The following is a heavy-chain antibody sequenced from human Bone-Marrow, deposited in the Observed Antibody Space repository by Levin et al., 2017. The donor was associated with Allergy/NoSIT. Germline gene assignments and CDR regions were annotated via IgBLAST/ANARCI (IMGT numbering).Heavy chain of an antibody. CDR2: INPNSGGT. CDR3: ARDTDYDDRAFDI. J-gene: IGHJ3*02. D-gene: IGHD3-22*01. V-gene: IGHV1-2*02. CDR1: GYTFTDYY. Sequence: AASVKVSCKASGYTFTDYYMNWVRQAPGQGLEWMGWINPNSGGTNYAQKFQGRVTMTRDTSISTAFLLLSGLRSDETAVYYCARDTDYDDRAFDIWGQGTMVTVSS.